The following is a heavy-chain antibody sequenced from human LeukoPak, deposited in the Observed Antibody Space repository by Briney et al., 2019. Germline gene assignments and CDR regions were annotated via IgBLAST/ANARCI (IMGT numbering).Heavy chain of an antibody. Sequence: SETPSLTCTVSGDSISRYYWSWIRQSPGKGLEWMGNIYDGGSTNYNPSLMSRVTISVDTSKNQLSLSPKSVTAAETALYYCARRIVDSGYDCLDYWGQGTPVTVSS. CDR3: ARRIVDSGYDCLDY. D-gene: IGHD5-12*01. V-gene: IGHV4-59*01. J-gene: IGHJ4*02. CDR2: IYDGGST. CDR1: GDSISRYY.